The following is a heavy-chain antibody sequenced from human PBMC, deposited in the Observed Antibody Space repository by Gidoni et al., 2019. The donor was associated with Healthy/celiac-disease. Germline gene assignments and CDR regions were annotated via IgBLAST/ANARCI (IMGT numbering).Heavy chain of an antibody. J-gene: IGHJ6*03. V-gene: IGHV3-33*08. CDR2: IWYDGSNK. CDR3: ARAPPYDYGDYEYYYYYMDV. D-gene: IGHD4-17*01. CDR1: GFTFSIYG. Sequence: QVQLVESGGGVVQPGRSLRLSCAASGFTFSIYGMHWVRQAPGKGLEWVAVIWYDGSNKDYADSVKGRFTISRDNSKNTLYLQMNSLRAEDTAVYYCARAPPYDYGDYEYYYYYMDVWGKGTTVTVSS.